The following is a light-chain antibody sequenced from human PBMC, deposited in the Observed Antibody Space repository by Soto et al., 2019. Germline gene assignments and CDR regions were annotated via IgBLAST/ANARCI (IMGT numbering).Light chain of an antibody. CDR1: QSVSSK. Sequence: EIVMTQSPATLSVSPGEGATLSCRASQSVSSKLVWCQQKPGQAPRLLIYGASTRATGIPARFSGSGSGTEFTLIISSLQSEDSAVYYCQQYNSWLWTFGQGTKVEIK. CDR3: QQYNSWLWT. V-gene: IGKV3-15*01. J-gene: IGKJ1*01. CDR2: GAS.